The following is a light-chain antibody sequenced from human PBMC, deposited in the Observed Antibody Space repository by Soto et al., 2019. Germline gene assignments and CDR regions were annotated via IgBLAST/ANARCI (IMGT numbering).Light chain of an antibody. CDR1: QGISSA. V-gene: IGKV1-13*02. Sequence: AIQLTQSPSSLSASVGDRVTITCLASQGISSALAWYQQKPGNAPKLLIYDASSLESGVPSRFSGSGSGTDFTLTISSLQPEDFATYYGQQFNSYPLTFGGGTKVDIK. CDR2: DAS. CDR3: QQFNSYPLT. J-gene: IGKJ4*01.